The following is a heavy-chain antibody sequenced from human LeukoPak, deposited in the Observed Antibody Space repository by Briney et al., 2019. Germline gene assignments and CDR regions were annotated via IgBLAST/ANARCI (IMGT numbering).Heavy chain of an antibody. V-gene: IGHV3-7*01. CDR3: ARDYYVSSGYYYLDAFDI. Sequence: PGGSLRLSCAASGFTFSSYWMSWVRQAPGKGLEWVANIKQDGSEKYYVDSVKGRFTISRDNAKNSLYLQMNSLRAEDTAVYYCARDYYVSSGYYYLDAFDIWGQGTMVTVSS. D-gene: IGHD3-22*01. J-gene: IGHJ3*02. CDR2: IKQDGSEK. CDR1: GFTFSSYW.